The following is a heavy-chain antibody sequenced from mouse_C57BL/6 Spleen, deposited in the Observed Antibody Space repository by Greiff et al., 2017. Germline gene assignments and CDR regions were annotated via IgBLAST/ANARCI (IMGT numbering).Heavy chain of an antibody. J-gene: IGHJ2*01. CDR1: GFTFSSYG. Sequence: EVQRVESGGDLVKPGGSLKLSCAASGFTFSSYGMSWVRQTPDKRLEWVATISSGGSYTYYPDSVKGRFTISRDNAKNTLYLQMSSLKSEDTAMYYCARVGGNYYLDYWGQGTTLTVSS. CDR2: ISSGGSYT. D-gene: IGHD2-1*01. CDR3: ARVGGNYYLDY. V-gene: IGHV5-6*01.